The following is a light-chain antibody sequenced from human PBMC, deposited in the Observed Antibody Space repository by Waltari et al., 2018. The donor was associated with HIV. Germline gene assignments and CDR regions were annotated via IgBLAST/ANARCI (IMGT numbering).Light chain of an antibody. Sequence: EIVLTQSPATLSLSPGERATLSCGASQSASNNYLAGYQQKPGLPPRLLIYDGSSRAAGIPDRFSGSGSGTDFTLTISRLETEDYAVYYCHQYGSSISYSFGQGTKLEIK. CDR2: DGS. J-gene: IGKJ2*03. V-gene: IGKV3D-20*01. CDR3: HQYGSSISYS. CDR1: QSASNNY.